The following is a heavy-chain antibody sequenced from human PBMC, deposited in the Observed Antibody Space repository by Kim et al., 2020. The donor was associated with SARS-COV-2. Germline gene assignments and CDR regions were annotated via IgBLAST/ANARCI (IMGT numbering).Heavy chain of an antibody. CDR1: GFSFFHYS. V-gene: IGHV3-23*01. J-gene: IGHJ4*01. CDR2: IGSDVSTT. CDR3: ATPPPRGPSWWCFDY. Sequence: GGSLRLSCAASGFSFFHYSMSWVRQAPGKGPEWVSVIGSDVSTTYYADSVKGRFTISRDNSKNTLYLQMNNLTPEDTAIYYCATPPPRGPSWWCFDYWG. D-gene: IGHD2-21*01.